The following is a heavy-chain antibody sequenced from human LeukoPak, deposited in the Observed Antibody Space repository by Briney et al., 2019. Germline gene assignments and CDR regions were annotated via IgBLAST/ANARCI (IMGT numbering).Heavy chain of an antibody. V-gene: IGHV3-21*04. Sequence: GGSLRLSCAASGFTFSSYSMNWVRQAPGKGLEWVSSISSSSSYIYYADSVKGRFTISRDNAKSSLYLQMNSLRAEDTAVYYCANVGCSSTSCYGYAFDIWGQGTMVTVSS. CDR3: ANVGCSSTSCYGYAFDI. CDR1: GFTFSSYS. J-gene: IGHJ3*02. CDR2: ISSSSSYI. D-gene: IGHD2-2*01.